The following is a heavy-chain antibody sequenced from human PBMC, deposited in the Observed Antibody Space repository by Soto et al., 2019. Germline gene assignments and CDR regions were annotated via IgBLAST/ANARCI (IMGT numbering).Heavy chain of an antibody. V-gene: IGHV1-3*04. CDR2: INTGNGKT. Sequence: ASVKVSCKTSGYTFTYYALHWVRQAPGQGLEWMGWINTGNGKTKYSQNFQGRLTVTRDTSATTLYMELSSLRSEDTTVYYCVRFSGIPVWGQGTLVTVSS. D-gene: IGHD1-1*01. CDR3: VRFSGIPV. CDR1: GYTFTYYA. J-gene: IGHJ4*02.